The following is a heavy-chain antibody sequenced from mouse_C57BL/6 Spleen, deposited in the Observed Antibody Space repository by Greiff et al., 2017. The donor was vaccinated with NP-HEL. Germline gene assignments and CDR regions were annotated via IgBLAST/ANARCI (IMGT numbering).Heavy chain of an antibody. J-gene: IGHJ1*03. V-gene: IGHV6-3*01. Sequence: EVKLVESGGGLVQPGGSMKLSCVASGFTFSNYWMNWVRQSPEKGLEWVAQIRLKSDNYATHYAESVKGRFTISRDDSKSSVYLQMNNLRAEDTGIYYCTANWDSYWYFDVWGTGTTVTVSS. CDR3: TANWDSYWYFDV. D-gene: IGHD4-1*01. CDR2: IRLKSDNYAT. CDR1: GFTFSNYW.